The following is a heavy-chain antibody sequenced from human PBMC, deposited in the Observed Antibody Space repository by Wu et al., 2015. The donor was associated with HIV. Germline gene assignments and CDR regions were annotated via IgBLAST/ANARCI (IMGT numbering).Heavy chain of an antibody. CDR3: ARVYGSGTYYPPYYYYGMDV. Sequence: VQLVQSGVEVKKPGASVKVPCKASGYKFTGYYLHWVRQAPGQGLEWMGWINPNSGGTNYAQKFQDRVSMTRDTSSSAAYMELSRLRSDDTAVYYCARVYGSGTYYPPYYYYGMDVWGQGTTVTVSS. CDR2: INPNSGGT. D-gene: IGHD3-10*01. J-gene: IGHJ6*02. V-gene: IGHV1-2*02. CDR1: GYKFTGYY.